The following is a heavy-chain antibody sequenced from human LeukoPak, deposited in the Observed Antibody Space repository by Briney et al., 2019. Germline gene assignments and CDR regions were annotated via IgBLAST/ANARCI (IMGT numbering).Heavy chain of an antibody. J-gene: IGHJ3*02. V-gene: IGHV3-74*01. CDR1: GFTFSSYW. D-gene: IGHD5-24*01. Sequence: GGSLRLSCAASGFTFSSYWMHWVRQAPGKGLVWVSRINTDGSSTNYADSVKGRFTMSRDNAKNTLYLQMNSLRAEDTAVYYCARVERWLQLTDNDAFDIWGQGTMVTVSS. CDR3: ARVERWLQLTDNDAFDI. CDR2: INTDGSST.